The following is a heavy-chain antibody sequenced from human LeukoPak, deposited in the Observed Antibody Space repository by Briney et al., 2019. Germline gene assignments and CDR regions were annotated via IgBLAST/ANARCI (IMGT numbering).Heavy chain of an antibody. CDR3: AREAYYYDSSGYWWTFDY. CDR1: GGSISSSSYY. D-gene: IGHD3-22*01. Sequence: SETLSLTCTVSGGSISSSSYYWGWIRQPPGKGLEWIGSIYYSGRTKYSPSLKSRVTMSVDTSKNQFYLKLTSVTAADTAVYYCAREAYYYDSSGYWWTFDYWGQGTLVTVSS. CDR2: IYYSGRT. J-gene: IGHJ4*02. V-gene: IGHV4-39*07.